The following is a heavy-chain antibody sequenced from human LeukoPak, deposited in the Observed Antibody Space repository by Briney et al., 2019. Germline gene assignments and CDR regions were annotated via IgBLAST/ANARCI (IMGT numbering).Heavy chain of an antibody. CDR1: GFTFSSYG. V-gene: IGHV3-21*05. Sequence: GRSLRLSCAASGFTFSSYGMHWVCQAPGKGLEWVSYISSSSSYTNDADSVKGRFTTSRDNAKNSLYLQMNSLRAEDTAVYYCARDWWFGESPFDYWGQGTLVTVSS. CDR3: ARDWWFGESPFDY. D-gene: IGHD3-10*01. J-gene: IGHJ4*02. CDR2: ISSSSSYT.